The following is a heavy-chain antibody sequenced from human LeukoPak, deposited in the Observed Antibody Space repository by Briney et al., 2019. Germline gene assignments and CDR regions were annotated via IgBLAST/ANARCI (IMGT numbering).Heavy chain of an antibody. D-gene: IGHD5-24*01. CDR2: ISGPGDYT. J-gene: IGHJ4*02. V-gene: IGHV3-21*01. CDR3: ARVGDGYWDY. Sequence: GGSLRLSCAASGFTFSTYAMSWVRQGPGKGLEWVSVISGPGDYTFYADSVKGRFTISRDNAKHSLYLQMNSLRAEDTAVYYCARVGDGYWDYWGQGTLVTVSS. CDR1: GFTFSTYA.